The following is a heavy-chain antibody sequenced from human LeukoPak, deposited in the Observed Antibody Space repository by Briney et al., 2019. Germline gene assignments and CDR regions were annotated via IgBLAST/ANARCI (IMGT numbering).Heavy chain of an antibody. J-gene: IGHJ4*02. CDR2: MKPDGSEI. CDR1: GFSFSTYW. CDR3: ARDSDVATYDY. D-gene: IGHD5-12*01. V-gene: IGHV3-7*01. Sequence: GGSLRLSCAASGFSFSTYWLSWVRQAPGKGLEWVANMKPDGSEIYYVDSVKDRFIISRDNAKNSLYLQMNSLRVEDTAVYYCARDSDVATYDYWGQGTLVTVSS.